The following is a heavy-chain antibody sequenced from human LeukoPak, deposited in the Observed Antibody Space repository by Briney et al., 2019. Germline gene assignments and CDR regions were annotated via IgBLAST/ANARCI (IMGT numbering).Heavy chain of an antibody. V-gene: IGHV4-4*02. D-gene: IGHD6-13*01. Sequence: PSETLSLTCAVSGGSISSSNWWGWVRQPPGKGLEWIGEIYHSGSTNYNPSLKSRVTISVDKSKNQFSLKLSSVTAADTAVYYCARDLVAAAGTAWFDPWGQGTLVTVSS. J-gene: IGHJ5*02. CDR3: ARDLVAAAGTAWFDP. CDR1: GGSISSSNW. CDR2: IYHSGST.